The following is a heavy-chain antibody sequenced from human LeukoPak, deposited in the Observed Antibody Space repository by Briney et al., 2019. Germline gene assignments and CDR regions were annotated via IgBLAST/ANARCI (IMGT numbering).Heavy chain of an antibody. V-gene: IGHV3-30*02. Sequence: GGSLRLSCAASGFTFSSYGMHWVRQAPGKGLEWVAFIRYDGSNKYYADSVKGRFTISRDNSKDTLYLQMNSLRAEDTAVYYCAKDREWWAVAGLELDYWGQGTLVTVSS. J-gene: IGHJ4*02. CDR2: IRYDGSNK. D-gene: IGHD6-19*01. CDR3: AKDREWWAVAGLELDY. CDR1: GFTFSSYG.